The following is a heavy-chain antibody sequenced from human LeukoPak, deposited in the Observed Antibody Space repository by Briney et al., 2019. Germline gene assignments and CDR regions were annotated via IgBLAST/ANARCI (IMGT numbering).Heavy chain of an antibody. CDR3: TSDQAGSVNSFDP. V-gene: IGHV1-2*06. CDR2: INPNSGGT. J-gene: IGHJ5*02. CDR1: GYTLTGYY. Sequence: ASVKVSCKASGYTLTGYYMHWVRQAPGQGLEWMGRINPNSGGTDYAQNFRGRVTLTRDTSISTAYMDLTRLRSDDTAVYYCTSDQAGSVNSFDPWGQGTLVTVSS.